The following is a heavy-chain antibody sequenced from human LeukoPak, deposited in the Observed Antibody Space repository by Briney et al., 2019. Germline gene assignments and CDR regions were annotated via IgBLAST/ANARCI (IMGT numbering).Heavy chain of an antibody. CDR3: ARRRYNWNAIDY. Sequence: GGSLRLSCAASGFTFSDYYMTWVRQAPGKGLEWLSYITNRGDTVFYADSVKGRITISRDNAKNSLYLQMNSLRAEDTAVYYCARRRYNWNAIDYWGQGTLVTVSS. V-gene: IGHV3-11*01. CDR1: GFTFSDYY. CDR2: ITNRGDTV. J-gene: IGHJ4*02. D-gene: IGHD1-20*01.